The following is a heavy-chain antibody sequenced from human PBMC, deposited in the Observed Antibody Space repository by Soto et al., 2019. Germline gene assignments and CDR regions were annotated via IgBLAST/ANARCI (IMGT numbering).Heavy chain of an antibody. D-gene: IGHD6-19*01. V-gene: IGHV1-69*01. CDR3: VSGRIVVVGSRAYYGMDV. CDR2: IIPVFGIV. Sequence: QVQLVQSGAEVKKPGSSVRVSCKASGGTPSNSAFSWVRQAPGQGLEWMGGIIPVFGIVKYAQNLEGRVTITADESTNTAYMELSNLRYEDRAVYYCVSGRIVVVGSRAYYGMDVWGQGTTVTVSS. CDR1: GGTPSNSA. J-gene: IGHJ6*02.